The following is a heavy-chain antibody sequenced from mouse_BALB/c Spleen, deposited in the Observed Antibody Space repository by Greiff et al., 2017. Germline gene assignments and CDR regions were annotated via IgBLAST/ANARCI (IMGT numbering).Heavy chain of an antibody. Sequence: QGQLQQSAAELARPGASVKMSCKASGYTFTSYTMHWVKQRPGQGLEWIGYINPSSGYTEYNQKFKDKTTLTADKSSSTAYMQLSSLTSEDSAVYYCARYDYDAMDYWGQGTSVTVSS. V-gene: IGHV1-4*02. J-gene: IGHJ4*01. CDR1: GYTFTSYT. CDR2: INPSSGYT. CDR3: ARYDYDAMDY.